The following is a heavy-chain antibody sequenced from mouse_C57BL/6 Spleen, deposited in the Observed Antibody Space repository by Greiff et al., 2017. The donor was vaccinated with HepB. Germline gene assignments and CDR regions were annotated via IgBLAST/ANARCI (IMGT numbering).Heavy chain of an antibody. CDR3: TRDSLLLRGWYFDV. D-gene: IGHD1-1*01. CDR1: GYTFTDYE. V-gene: IGHV1-15*01. Sequence: QVQLQQSGAELVRPGASVTLSCKASGYTFTDYEMHWVKQTPVHGLEWIGAIDPETGGTAYNQKFKGKAILTADKSSSTAYMELRSLTSEDSAVYYCTRDSLLLRGWYFDVWGTGTTVTVSS. CDR2: IDPETGGT. J-gene: IGHJ1*03.